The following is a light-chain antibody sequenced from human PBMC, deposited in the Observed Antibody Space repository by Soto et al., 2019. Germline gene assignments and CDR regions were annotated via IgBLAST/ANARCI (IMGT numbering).Light chain of an antibody. CDR3: QQYNSYPWT. CDR2: KAS. Sequence: DIQMTQSPSTLSASVGDRVTITCRASQSIGSWLAWYQQKPGKAPKLLIYKASSLQIGVPSRFSGTGSGTEFTLTISSLQPDDFATYYCQQYNSYPWTFDQGTKVEIK. V-gene: IGKV1-5*03. J-gene: IGKJ1*01. CDR1: QSIGSW.